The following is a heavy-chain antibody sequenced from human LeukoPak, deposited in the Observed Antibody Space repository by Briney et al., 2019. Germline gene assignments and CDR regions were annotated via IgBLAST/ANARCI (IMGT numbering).Heavy chain of an antibody. Sequence: GESLKISCKASGSSFTSYWIGWVRQMPGKGLEWMGMIYPGDSDARYSPSFQGHVTISADKSTSTAYLQWSSLKTSDTAIYFCARLDGWFDPWGQGTLVTVSS. CDR2: IYPGDSDA. CDR3: ARLDGWFDP. D-gene: IGHD3-9*01. CDR1: GSSFTSYW. V-gene: IGHV5-51*01. J-gene: IGHJ5*02.